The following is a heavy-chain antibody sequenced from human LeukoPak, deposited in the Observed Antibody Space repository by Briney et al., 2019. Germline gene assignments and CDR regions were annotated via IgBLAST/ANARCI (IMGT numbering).Heavy chain of an antibody. J-gene: IGHJ4*02. CDR3: ISSGYYPGEY. CDR1: GGSISSYY. D-gene: IGHD3-9*01. CDR2: IYYSGST. Sequence: KPSETLSLACTVSGGSISSYYWSWIRQPPGKGLEWIGYIYYSGSTYYNPSLKSRVTISVDTSKNQFSLKLSSVTAADTAVYYCISSGYYPGEYWGQGTLVTVSS. V-gene: IGHV4-59*12.